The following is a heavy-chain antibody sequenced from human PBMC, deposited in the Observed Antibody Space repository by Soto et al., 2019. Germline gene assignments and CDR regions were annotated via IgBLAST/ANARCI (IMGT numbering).Heavy chain of an antibody. V-gene: IGHV1-3*01. CDR2: INAGNGNT. CDR3: ARHGLAAAATYYYGMDV. J-gene: IGHJ6*02. D-gene: IGHD6-13*01. CDR1: GYTFTSYA. Sequence: ASVKVSCKASGYTFTSYAMHWVRQAPGQSFEWMGWINAGNGNTKYSQKFQGQVTISADKSISTAYLQWSSLKASDTAMYYCARHGLAAAATYYYGMDVWGQGTTVTVSS.